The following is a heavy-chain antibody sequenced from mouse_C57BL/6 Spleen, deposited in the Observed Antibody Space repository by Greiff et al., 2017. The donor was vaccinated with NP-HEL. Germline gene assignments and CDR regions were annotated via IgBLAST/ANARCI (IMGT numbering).Heavy chain of an antibody. CDR1: GFTFTSYW. CDR2: IRPNSGST. D-gene: IGHD1-1*01. J-gene: IGHJ1*03. CDR3: ATYFGSSYWYFDV. V-gene: IGHV1-64*01. Sequence: QVQLQQPGAELVKPGASVKLSCKASGFTFTSYWMHWVRQSPGQGLEWIGMIRPNSGSTYYTEKVKGRSTLTVDKSSSTAYMQISSLTSEDSAVYYCATYFGSSYWYFDVWGTGTTVTVSS.